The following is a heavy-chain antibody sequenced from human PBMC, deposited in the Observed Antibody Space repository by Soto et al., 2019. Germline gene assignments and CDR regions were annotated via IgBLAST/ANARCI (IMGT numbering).Heavy chain of an antibody. CDR2: ISGSGGTT. D-gene: IGHD6-19*01. CDR3: AKTANGWFSAFDI. V-gene: IGHV3-23*01. J-gene: IGHJ3*02. Sequence: EVQLLESGGGLVQPGGALRLSCAASGFTFSSYAIGWFRQAPGKGLEWVSAISGSGGTTYYAHSVRGRFTVARDNSKNTLYLQMNCLRAEDTAVYYCAKTANGWFSAFDIWGQGTMVTVSS. CDR1: GFTFSSYA.